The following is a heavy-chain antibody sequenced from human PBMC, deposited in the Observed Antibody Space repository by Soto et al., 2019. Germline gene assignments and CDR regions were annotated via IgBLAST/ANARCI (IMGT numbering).Heavy chain of an antibody. Sequence: QVRMKESGPGLVKPSETLSLTCTVSGGSVRSPSHYWSWIRQPPGKGLEWIGNIYYIGTTDYNPSLANRVTLLLDPSEKQFSLKMRSVTVADTAVYYCARNASGRGGFDSWGQGTLVTVSS. CDR2: IYYIGTT. CDR3: ARNASGRGGFDS. D-gene: IGHD3-10*01. J-gene: IGHJ5*01. CDR1: GGSVRSPSHY. V-gene: IGHV4-61*01.